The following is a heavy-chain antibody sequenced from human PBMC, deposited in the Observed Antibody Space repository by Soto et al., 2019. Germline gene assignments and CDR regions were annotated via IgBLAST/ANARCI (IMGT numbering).Heavy chain of an antibody. V-gene: IGHV3-74*03. J-gene: IGHJ1*01. D-gene: IGHD4-17*01. CDR1: GFTFSSYW. Sequence: EVQLVESGGGLVQPGGSLRLSCAASGFTFSSYWMHWVRQGPGKGLVWVARINNDGSSITYVDSVKGRFTISRDNAKNTLYLQMNSLRADDTAVYYCARDFGTGDYRYFQHWGQGTLVTVSS. CDR3: ARDFGTGDYRYFQH. CDR2: INNDGSSI.